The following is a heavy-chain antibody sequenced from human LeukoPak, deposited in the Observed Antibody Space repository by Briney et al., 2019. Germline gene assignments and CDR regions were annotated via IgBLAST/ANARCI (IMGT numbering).Heavy chain of an antibody. CDR3: AKGAVAVTESTIDY. Sequence: GGSLRLSCAASRFTFDGYAMHWVRQAPGKGLEWVSGISWDSGRIVYADAVKGRFTISRDNAKNSLYLQMNSLRAEDTAFYYCAKGAVAVTESTIDYWGQGTLVTVSS. J-gene: IGHJ4*02. V-gene: IGHV3-9*01. CDR2: ISWDSGRI. CDR1: RFTFDGYA. D-gene: IGHD6-19*01.